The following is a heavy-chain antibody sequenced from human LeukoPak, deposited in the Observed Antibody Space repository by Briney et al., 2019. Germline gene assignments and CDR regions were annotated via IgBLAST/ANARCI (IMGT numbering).Heavy chain of an antibody. CDR2: IYYSGST. D-gene: IGHD5-18*01. CDR3: ARHMGLGYSYGYPYFDY. V-gene: IGHV4-59*08. Sequence: MASETLSLTCTVSGGSIRSYYWSWIRHPPGKGLEWIGYIYYSGSTNYNPSLKSRVTISVDTSKNQFSLKLSSVTAADTAVYYCARHMGLGYSYGYPYFDYWGQGTLVTVSS. CDR1: GGSIRSYY. J-gene: IGHJ4*02.